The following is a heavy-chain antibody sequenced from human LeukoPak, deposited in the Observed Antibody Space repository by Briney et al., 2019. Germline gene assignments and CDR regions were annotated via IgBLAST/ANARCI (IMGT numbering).Heavy chain of an antibody. V-gene: IGHV4-59*01. CDR3: ARGAAAGTEYSWFDP. D-gene: IGHD6-13*01. CDR2: IYYSGST. Sequence: PSETLSLTCTVSGGSISSYYWSWIRQPPGKGLEWIGYIYYSGSTNYNPSLRSRVTISVDTSKNQFSLKLSSVTAADTAVYYCARGAAAGTEYSWFDPWGQGTLVTVSS. J-gene: IGHJ5*02. CDR1: GGSISSYY.